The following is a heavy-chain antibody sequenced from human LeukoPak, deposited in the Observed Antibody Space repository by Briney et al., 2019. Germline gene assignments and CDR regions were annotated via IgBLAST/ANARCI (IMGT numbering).Heavy chain of an antibody. D-gene: IGHD6-19*01. Sequence: GGSLRLSCVGSGFTFSSYAMSWVRQAPGKGLEWVSAISGSGGSTYYADSVKGRFTISRDNSKNTLYLQMNSLRAEDTAVYYRAKYRGGWLVLAAFDIWGQGTMVTVSS. CDR3: AKYRGGWLVLAAFDI. CDR2: ISGSGGST. V-gene: IGHV3-23*01. CDR1: GFTFSSYA. J-gene: IGHJ3*02.